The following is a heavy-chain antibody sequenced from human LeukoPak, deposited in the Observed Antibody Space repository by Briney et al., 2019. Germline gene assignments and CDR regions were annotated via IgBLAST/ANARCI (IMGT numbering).Heavy chain of an antibody. J-gene: IGHJ6*03. Sequence: PGGSLRLSCAASGFTFSSYWMHWVRQAPGKGLVWVSRINTDGSSTNYADSVKGRFSIFRDNAKNTVSLQMNSLRAEDTAVYYCSRDRGVTYYYYHMDVWGKGTTVTVSS. CDR2: INTDGSST. CDR1: GFTFSSYW. CDR3: SRDRGVTYYYYHMDV. V-gene: IGHV3-74*01. D-gene: IGHD3-10*01.